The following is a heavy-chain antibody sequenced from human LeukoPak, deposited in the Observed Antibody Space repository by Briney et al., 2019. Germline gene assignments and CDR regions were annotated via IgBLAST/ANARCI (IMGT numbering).Heavy chain of an antibody. Sequence: GGSLRLSCVASGFAVGSNYMSWVRQAPGKGLEWVSLIYSGGAIRYADSVKGRFTISRDNSKNTLYLEMNGLRAEDTAVYYCAKGGSRGAFDIWGQGTMVTVSS. CDR3: AKGGSRGAFDI. CDR2: IYSGGAI. D-gene: IGHD3-16*01. V-gene: IGHV3-53*05. CDR1: GFAVGSNY. J-gene: IGHJ3*02.